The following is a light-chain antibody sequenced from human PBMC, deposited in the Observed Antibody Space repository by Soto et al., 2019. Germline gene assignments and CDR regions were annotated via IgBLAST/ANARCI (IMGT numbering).Light chain of an antibody. CDR3: QQANSVPWT. V-gene: IGKV1-12*01. CDR1: QGVSRW. J-gene: IGKJ1*01. Sequence: DIQMTQSPLSVSASVGDRVTITCRASQGVSRWLAWYQQKPGKAPKLPIYAASSLQSGVPARFSGSGSGTDFTLTISSLQPEDFAIYYCQQANSVPWTFGQGTKVEIK. CDR2: AAS.